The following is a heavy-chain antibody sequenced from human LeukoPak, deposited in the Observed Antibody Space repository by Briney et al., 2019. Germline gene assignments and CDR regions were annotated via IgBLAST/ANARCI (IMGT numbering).Heavy chain of an antibody. D-gene: IGHD3-3*01. CDR2: INHTGST. V-gene: IGHV4-34*01. J-gene: IGHJ5*02. Sequence: SETLSLTCAVYGGSFSDYYWSFSDYYWTWIRQPPGKGLEWIGEINHTGSTNYNPSLKSRVTISVDTSKNQFSLELSSVTAADTAAYYCARGRGVVLRDWFDPWGQGTLVTVSS. CDR3: ARGRGVVLRDWFDP. CDR1: GGSFSDYYWSFSDYY.